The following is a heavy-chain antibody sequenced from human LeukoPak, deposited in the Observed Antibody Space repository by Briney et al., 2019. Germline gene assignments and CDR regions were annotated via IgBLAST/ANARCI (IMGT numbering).Heavy chain of an antibody. CDR3: ALGGILTGYYYYYGMDV. CDR1: GFTFSIYA. CDR2: ISYDGGNK. D-gene: IGHD3-9*01. Sequence: PGGSLRLSCAASGFTFSIYAMHWVRQAPGKGLEWVAVISYDGGNKYYADSVKGRFTISRDNAKNSLYLQMNSLRDEDTAVYYCALGGILTGYYYYYGMDVWGQGTTVTVSS. J-gene: IGHJ6*02. V-gene: IGHV3-30-3*01.